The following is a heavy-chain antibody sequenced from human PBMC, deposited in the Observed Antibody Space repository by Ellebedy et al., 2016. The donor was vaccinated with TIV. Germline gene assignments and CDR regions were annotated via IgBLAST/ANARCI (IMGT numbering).Heavy chain of an antibody. CDR1: GYDFGSYS. J-gene: IGHJ5*02. V-gene: IGHV1-18*01. CDR2: ISYTGDT. D-gene: IGHD4/OR15-4a*01. Sequence: ASVKVSCKAFGYDFGSYSLSWVRQAPGQGLEWMGWISYTGDTKYAQQYHGRVTLTTDKSTSTAYMELRNLRYDDTAVYYCTRDMVQGMVARYLWFDHWGQGTLVTVSS. CDR3: TRDMVQGMVARYLWFDH.